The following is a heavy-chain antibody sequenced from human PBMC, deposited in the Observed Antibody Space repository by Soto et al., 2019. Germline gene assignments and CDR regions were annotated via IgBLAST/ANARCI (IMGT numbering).Heavy chain of an antibody. CDR2: IYHSGTT. CDR1: SFSISSGYY. V-gene: IGHV4-38-2*01. Sequence: SETLSLTCAVSSFSISSGYYWGWVRQPPGKGLEWIGSIYHSGTTNYSPSLKSRVTISIDTSKNQFSLTLRSVTAADAAVYYCARCVSTACYPPCRLQFFDLWSQGSRVTVSS. J-gene: IGHJ4*02. D-gene: IGHD2-2*01. CDR3: ARCVSTACYPPCRLQFFDL.